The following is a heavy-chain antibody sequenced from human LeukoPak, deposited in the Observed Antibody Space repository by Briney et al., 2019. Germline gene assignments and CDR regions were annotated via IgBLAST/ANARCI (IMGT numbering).Heavy chain of an antibody. CDR2: ISGSGGST. CDR1: GFTFSSYA. Sequence: GGSLRLSCAASGFTFSSYAMSWVRQAPGKGLEWVSAISGSGGSTYYADSVKGRFTISRDNAKNSLYLQMNSLRAEDTAVYYCARDFLYYPEAAFDIWGQGTMVTVSS. J-gene: IGHJ3*02. CDR3: ARDFLYYPEAAFDI. V-gene: IGHV3-23*01. D-gene: IGHD3-10*01.